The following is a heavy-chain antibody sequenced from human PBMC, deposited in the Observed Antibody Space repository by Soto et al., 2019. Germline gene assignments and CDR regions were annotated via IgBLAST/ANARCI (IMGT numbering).Heavy chain of an antibody. CDR1: YSFTSYD. CDR2: MNPYSGNT. Sequence: YSFTSYDFSWVRQATGQGLEWMGWMNPYSGNTATAQKLQGRVTMTLNTSTSTVYMELGSLISEDTAIYYCAMSPINMVGPDFWGQGTLVTVSS. J-gene: IGHJ4*02. D-gene: IGHD2-15*01. CDR3: AMSPINMVGPDF. V-gene: IGHV1-8*01.